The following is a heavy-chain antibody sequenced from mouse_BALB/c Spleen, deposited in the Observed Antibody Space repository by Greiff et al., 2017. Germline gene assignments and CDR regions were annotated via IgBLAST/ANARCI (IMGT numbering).Heavy chain of an antibody. Sequence: LKVSGPELVKPGASVKIPCKASGYTFTDYNMDWVKQSHGKSLEWIGDINPNNGGTIYNQKFKGKATLTVDKSSSTAYMELRSLTSEDSAIYFCAREGFAYWGQGTLVTVSA. CDR2: INPNNGGT. V-gene: IGHV1-18*01. CDR3: AREGFAY. J-gene: IGHJ3*01. CDR1: GYTFTDYN.